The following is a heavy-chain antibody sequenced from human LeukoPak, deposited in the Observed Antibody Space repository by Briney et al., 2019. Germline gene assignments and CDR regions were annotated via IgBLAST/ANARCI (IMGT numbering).Heavy chain of an antibody. D-gene: IGHD2-15*01. Sequence: ASVKVSCKASGYTFTSYDMNWVRQATGQGLEGMGWMNPNSGNTGYAQKFQGRVTMTRNTSISTAYMELSSLRSEDTAVYYCARGLEVAALFLGYWGQGTLVTVSS. CDR3: ARGLEVAALFLGY. CDR1: GYTFTSYD. V-gene: IGHV1-8*01. CDR2: MNPNSGNT. J-gene: IGHJ4*02.